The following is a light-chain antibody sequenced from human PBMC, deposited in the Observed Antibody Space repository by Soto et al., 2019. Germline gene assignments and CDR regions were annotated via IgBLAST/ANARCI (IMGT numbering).Light chain of an antibody. V-gene: IGKV3-20*01. CDR2: GAS. J-gene: IGKJ2*01. CDR1: QSVSSNY. Sequence: EIVLTQSPGTLPLSPGERATLSCRASQSVSSNYLVWYQQKPGQAPRPLIYGASSRATGIPDRFSGSGSGTDFTLTISRLEPEDFAMYYCQQDVNSPVTFGQGTKLEIK. CDR3: QQDVNSPVT.